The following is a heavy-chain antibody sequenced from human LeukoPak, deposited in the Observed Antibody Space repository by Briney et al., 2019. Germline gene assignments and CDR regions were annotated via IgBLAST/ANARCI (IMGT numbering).Heavy chain of an antibody. CDR2: INSDGSST. CDR1: GFTFSSYW. J-gene: IGHJ4*02. Sequence: PGGSLRLSCAASGFTFSSYWMPWGRHAPGKGLVWVSRINSDGSSTSYADSVKGRFTISRDNAKNTLYLQMNSLRAEDTAVYYYARDHHYSYNWNDVYFDYWGQGTLVTVSS. V-gene: IGHV3-74*01. D-gene: IGHD1-20*01. CDR3: ARDHHYSYNWNDVYFDY.